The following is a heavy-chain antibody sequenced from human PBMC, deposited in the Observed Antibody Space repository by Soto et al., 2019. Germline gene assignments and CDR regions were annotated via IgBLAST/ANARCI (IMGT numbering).Heavy chain of an antibody. V-gene: IGHV2-5*02. CDR2: IYWDNDK. Sequence: QITLKESAPTRVKPTQTLPLTCTFSGFSLTSRPMGVGWIRQPPGKALEWLAFIYWDNDKRYSPSLRSRLTITKDTSGNQVVLTMTNMDPMDTATYYCAHRLSGYNWNGGYFDYWGQGALVTVSS. CDR3: AHRLSGYNWNGGYFDY. D-gene: IGHD1-1*01. J-gene: IGHJ4*02. CDR1: GFSLTSRPMG.